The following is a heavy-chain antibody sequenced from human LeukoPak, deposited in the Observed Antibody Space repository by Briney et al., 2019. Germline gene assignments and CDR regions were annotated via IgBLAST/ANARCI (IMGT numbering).Heavy chain of an antibody. CDR2: ISGSGGST. J-gene: IGHJ4*02. CDR1: GFTFSSYA. CDR3: AKDVVGARAADY. Sequence: PGGSLRLSCAASGFTFSSYAMNWVRQAPGKGLEWVSAISGSGGSTYYADSVKGRFTISRDNSKNTLYLEMNSLRAEDTAMYYCAKDVVGARAADYWGQGTLVTVSS. D-gene: IGHD1-26*01. V-gene: IGHV3-23*01.